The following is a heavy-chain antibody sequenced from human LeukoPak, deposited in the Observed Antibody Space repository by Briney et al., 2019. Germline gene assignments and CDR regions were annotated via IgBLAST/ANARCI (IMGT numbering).Heavy chain of an antibody. J-gene: IGHJ6*02. V-gene: IGHV3-53*01. D-gene: IGHD6-13*01. CDR2: IYSGGST. CDR1: GFTASSNY. CDR3: ARDIRYSSSAALYYYYGMDV. Sequence: GRSLRLSCAASGFTASSNYMSWVRQAPGKGLEWVSVIYSGGSTYYADSVKGRFTISRGNTKSTLYLQMNSLRAEDTAVYYCARDIRYSSSAALYYYYGMDVWGQGTTVTVSS.